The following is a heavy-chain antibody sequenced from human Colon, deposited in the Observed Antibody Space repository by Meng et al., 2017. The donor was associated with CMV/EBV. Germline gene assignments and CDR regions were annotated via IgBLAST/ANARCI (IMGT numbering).Heavy chain of an antibody. V-gene: IGHV3-74*03. CDR1: FTFSSYW. Sequence: FTFSSYWMHWVRQAPGKGLVWVSRINSDGSSTKYADSVKGRFSISRDNAKNTLYLQMNSLRADDTAMYYCARASSEAPRTGGSWYDLWGQGTLVTVSS. J-gene: IGHJ5*02. D-gene: IGHD2-8*02. CDR2: INSDGSST. CDR3: ARASSEAPRTGGSWYDL.